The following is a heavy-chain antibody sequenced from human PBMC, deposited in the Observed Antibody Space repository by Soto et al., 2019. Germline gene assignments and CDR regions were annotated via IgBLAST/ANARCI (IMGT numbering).Heavy chain of an antibody. V-gene: IGHV3-23*01. D-gene: IGHD3-10*01. CDR3: AKTRGVAPSWDYFDY. CDR1: GFTFSSYA. CDR2: ISGSGGST. J-gene: IGHJ4*02. Sequence: GGSLRLSCAASGFTFSSYAMSWVRQAPGKGLEWVSAISGSGGSTYYADSVKGRFTISRDNSKNTLYLQMNSLRAEDTAVYYCAKTRGVAPSWDYFDYWGQGTLVTVSS.